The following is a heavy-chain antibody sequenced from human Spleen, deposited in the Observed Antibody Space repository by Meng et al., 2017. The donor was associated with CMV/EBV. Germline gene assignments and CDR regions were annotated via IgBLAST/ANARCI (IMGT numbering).Heavy chain of an antibody. V-gene: IGHV3-21*01. CDR2: ISSSGSYI. J-gene: IGHJ2*01. CDR3: ARDPRDLGDRNWYFDL. D-gene: IGHD2-21*02. CDR1: DFAFRTYS. Sequence: GGSLRLSFAASDFAFRTYSMNWVRQAPGKGLEWVSSISSSGSYIYYADSVKGRFTISRDNAKNSLFLQMNSLTVEDVAIYYCARDPRDLGDRNWYFDLWGRGTLVTVSS.